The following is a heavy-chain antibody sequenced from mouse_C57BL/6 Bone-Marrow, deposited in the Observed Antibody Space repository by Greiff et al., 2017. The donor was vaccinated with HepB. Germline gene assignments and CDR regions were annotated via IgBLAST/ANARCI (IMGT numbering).Heavy chain of an antibody. J-gene: IGHJ2*01. D-gene: IGHD1-1*01. V-gene: IGHV1-72*01. CDR1: GYTFTSYW. Sequence: VQLQQPGAELVKPGASVKLSCKASGYTFTSYWMHWVKQRPGRGLEWIGRIDPNSGGTKYNEKFKSKATLTVDKPSSTAYMQISSLTSEDSAVYYFARASYLATVVATDYWGQGTTLTVSS. CDR3: ARASYLATVVATDY. CDR2: IDPNSGGT.